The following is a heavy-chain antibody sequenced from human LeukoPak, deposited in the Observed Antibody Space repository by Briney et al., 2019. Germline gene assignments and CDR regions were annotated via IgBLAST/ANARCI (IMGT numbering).Heavy chain of an antibody. CDR3: ARTRTYLDY. CDR2: ISDTGTS. V-gene: IGHV4-59*01. J-gene: IGHJ4*02. CDR1: GGSISGYY. Sequence: NPSETLSLTCIVSGGSISGYYWSWIRQPPGRGLEWIGYISDTGTSIYNPSLKNRLSMLVDTSKNHFYLNLTPVTAADTAIYYCARTRTYLDYWGQGALVTVSS. D-gene: IGHD1-7*01.